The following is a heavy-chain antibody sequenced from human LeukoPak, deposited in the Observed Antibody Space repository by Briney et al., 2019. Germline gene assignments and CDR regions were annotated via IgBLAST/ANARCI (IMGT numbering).Heavy chain of an antibody. Sequence: GGSLRLSCAVSRITLSNYGMSWVRQAPGQGLEWVAGISDSGGRTNYADSVKGRFTISRDNPKNTLYLQMNSLRAEDTAVYFCAKRGVVIRVILVGFHKEAYYFDSWGQGALVSVSS. J-gene: IGHJ4*02. CDR2: ISDSGGRT. CDR1: RITLSNYG. D-gene: IGHD3-22*01. V-gene: IGHV3-23*01. CDR3: AKRGVVIRVILVGFHKEAYYFDS.